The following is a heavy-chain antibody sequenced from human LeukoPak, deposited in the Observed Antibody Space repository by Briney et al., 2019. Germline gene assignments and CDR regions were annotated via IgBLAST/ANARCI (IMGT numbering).Heavy chain of an antibody. Sequence: SETLSLTCTVSGGSISSSSYYWGWIRQPPGKGLEWIGNIYYSGSTYYNPSLKSRVTISADKSKNHFSLNLSSVTAADTAVYYCASGLPGSIRFLEELAPTLDYWGQGTLVTVSS. CDR3: ASGLPGSIRFLEELAPTLDY. J-gene: IGHJ4*02. CDR1: GGSISSSSYY. D-gene: IGHD3-3*01. CDR2: IYYSGST. V-gene: IGHV4-39*02.